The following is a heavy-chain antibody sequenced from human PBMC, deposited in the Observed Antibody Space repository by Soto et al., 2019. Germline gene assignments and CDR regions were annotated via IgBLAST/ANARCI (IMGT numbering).Heavy chain of an antibody. CDR3: ARDKEVLLTNYGMAV. Sequence: GGSLRLSCTAPRFTCGSDGRHWVRQAPGKGLVWGSDINVDGTETWYADSVKGRFTISRDNDKKTLYLDMTGLRVDDTGVYYCARDKEVLLTNYGMAVWDQGTTLTVSS. CDR1: RFTCGSDG. V-gene: IGHV3-74*01. CDR2: INVDGTET. J-gene: IGHJ6*02.